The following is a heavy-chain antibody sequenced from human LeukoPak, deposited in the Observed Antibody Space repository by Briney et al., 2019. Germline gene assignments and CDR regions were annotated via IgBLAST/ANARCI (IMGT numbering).Heavy chain of an antibody. J-gene: IGHJ4*02. CDR3: AKVDRFGVGSGFSNYFDY. D-gene: IGHD6-19*01. CDR1: GFTFSSYA. CDR2: ISGSGGST. Sequence: GGSLRLSCAASGFTFSSYAMSWVRQAPGKGLEWVSAISGSGGSTHYADSVKGRFTISRDNSKNTLYLQMNSLRAEDTAVYYCAKVDRFGVGSGFSNYFDYWGQGTLVTVSS. V-gene: IGHV3-23*01.